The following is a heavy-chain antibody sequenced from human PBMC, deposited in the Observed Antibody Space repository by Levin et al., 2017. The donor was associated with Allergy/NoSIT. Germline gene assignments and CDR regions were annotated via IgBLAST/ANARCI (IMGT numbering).Heavy chain of an antibody. CDR1: GFIFSDHY. Sequence: GESLKISCAASGFIFSDHYMDWVRQAPGKGLEWVGRITSKTRSFTAEYAASGRGRITITREDSMNSVYLQMSSLKTEDTAVYSCADLGRGYFGWGPGTLVTVSS. D-gene: IGHD2/OR15-2a*01. J-gene: IGHJ4*02. CDR3: ADLGRGYFG. V-gene: IGHV3-72*01. CDR2: ITSKTRSFTA.